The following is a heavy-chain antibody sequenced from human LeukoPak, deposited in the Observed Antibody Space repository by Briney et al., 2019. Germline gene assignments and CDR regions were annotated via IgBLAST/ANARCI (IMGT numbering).Heavy chain of an antibody. V-gene: IGHV1-18*01. CDR3: ARDAVVAATDHYYYYMDV. J-gene: IGHJ6*03. CDR1: GYTFTRNG. CDR2: ISAYNGNT. D-gene: IGHD2-15*01. Sequence: ASVKVSCKASGYTFTRNGISWVRQAPGQGLEWMGWISAYNGNTNYAQKLQGRVTMTRDMSTSTVYMELSSLRSEDTAVYYCARDAVVAATDHYYYYMDVWGKGTTVTVSS.